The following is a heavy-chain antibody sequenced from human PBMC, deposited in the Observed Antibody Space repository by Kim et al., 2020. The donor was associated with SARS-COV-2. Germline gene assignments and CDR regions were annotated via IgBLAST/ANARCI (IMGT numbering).Heavy chain of an antibody. CDR2: NGNT. V-gene: IGHV1-3*01. CDR3: ARDKATAD. D-gene: IGHD4-4*01. J-gene: IGHJ4*02. Sequence: NGNTKYSPKFQGTVTITRDTSATTAYMDLSSLRSEDTAVYYCARDKATADWGQGTVVTVSS.